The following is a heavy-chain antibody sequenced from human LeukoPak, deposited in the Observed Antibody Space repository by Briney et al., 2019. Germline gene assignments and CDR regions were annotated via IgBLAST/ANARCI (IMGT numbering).Heavy chain of an antibody. Sequence: PGRSLRLSCAASGFTFSSYGMHWVRQAPGKGLEWVAVTWYDGSNKYYADSVKGRFTISRDNSKNTLYLQMNSLRIEDTAVYYCAKELNVRGPPGYWGQGTLVTVSS. J-gene: IGHJ4*02. V-gene: IGHV3-33*06. CDR2: TWYDGSNK. CDR1: GFTFSSYG. CDR3: AKELNVRGPPGY. D-gene: IGHD2-8*01.